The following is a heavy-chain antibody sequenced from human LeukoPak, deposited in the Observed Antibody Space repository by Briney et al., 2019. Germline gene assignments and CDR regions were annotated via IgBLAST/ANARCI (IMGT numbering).Heavy chain of an antibody. Sequence: GESLKISCKTSGFSFSSDWIAWVRQMPGKGLEWMGIIYPYDSDSRYSPSFQGQVTMSVDRSTSTAYLQWSSLKASDSAVYYCARQIGSPGYMDVWGKGTTVTVSS. CDR3: ARQIGSPGYMDV. CDR2: IYPYDSDS. CDR1: GFSFSSDW. J-gene: IGHJ6*03. D-gene: IGHD1-1*01. V-gene: IGHV5-51*01.